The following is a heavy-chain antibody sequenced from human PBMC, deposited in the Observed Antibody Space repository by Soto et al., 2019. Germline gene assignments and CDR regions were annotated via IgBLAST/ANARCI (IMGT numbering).Heavy chain of an antibody. CDR2: INAGNGNT. CDR3: ARDNRPYGDSNFNY. V-gene: IGHV1-3*01. CDR1: GYTFTNYA. D-gene: IGHD4-17*01. Sequence: ASVKVSCKASGYTFTNYAMHWVRQAPGQRLEWMGWINAGNGNTKYSQKFQGRVTITRDTSASTAYMELSSLRAEDTAVYYCARDNRPYGDSNFNYWGQGTLVTVSS. J-gene: IGHJ4*02.